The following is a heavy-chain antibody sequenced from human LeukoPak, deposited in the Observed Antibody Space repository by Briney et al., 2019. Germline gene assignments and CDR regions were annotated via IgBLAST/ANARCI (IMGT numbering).Heavy chain of an antibody. CDR1: GFTFSSYA. Sequence: GGSLRLSCAASGFTFSSYAMSWVRQAPGKGLEWVSTITGSGGSTYYADSVKGRFTISRDNAKNSLYLQMNSLRAEDTAAYYCAKPHQEWDYYFDYWGQGTLVTVSS. CDR2: ITGSGGST. CDR3: AKPHQEWDYYFDY. V-gene: IGHV3-23*01. J-gene: IGHJ4*02. D-gene: IGHD1-26*01.